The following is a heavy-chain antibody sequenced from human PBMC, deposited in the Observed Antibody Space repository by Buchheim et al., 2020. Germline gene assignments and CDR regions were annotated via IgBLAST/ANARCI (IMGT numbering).Heavy chain of an antibody. Sequence: QLQLQESGPGLVKPSETLSLTCTVSGGSISSSSYYWGWTRQPPGKGLEWIGSIYYSGSTYYNPSLKNRVTIPVDTSKNQFPLKLSSVTAADTAVYYCASRGITIFGAGTGYYYMDVWGKGTT. D-gene: IGHD3-3*01. J-gene: IGHJ6*03. CDR1: GGSISSSSYY. CDR2: IYYSGST. V-gene: IGHV4-39*01. CDR3: ASRGITIFGAGTGYYYMDV.